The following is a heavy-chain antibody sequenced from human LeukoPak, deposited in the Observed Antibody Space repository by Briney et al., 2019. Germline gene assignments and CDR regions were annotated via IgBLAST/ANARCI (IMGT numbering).Heavy chain of an antibody. CDR2: IYYSGNT. CDR1: GVSISSSNSY. D-gene: IGHD3/OR15-3a*01. Sequence: PSETLSLTCTVSGVSISSSNSYWGWIRQPPGKGLEWIGSIYYSGNTYYNASLKSQVSISIDTSKNQFSLRLTSVTAADTAVYYCARQTGSGLFILPGGQGALVTVSS. V-gene: IGHV4-39*01. J-gene: IGHJ4*02. CDR3: ARQTGSGLFILP.